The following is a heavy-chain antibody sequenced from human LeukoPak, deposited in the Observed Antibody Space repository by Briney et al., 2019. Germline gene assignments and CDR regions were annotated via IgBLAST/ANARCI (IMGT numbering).Heavy chain of an antibody. Sequence: GGSLRLSCAASGFTFSSYSMNWVRQAPGKGLEWVSSISSSSSYIYYADSVKGRFTISRDNAKNSLYLQMNSLRAEDTAVYYCARGYGDYIEVHFDYWGQGTLVTVSS. CDR3: ARGYGDYIEVHFDY. CDR1: GFTFSSYS. J-gene: IGHJ4*02. D-gene: IGHD4-17*01. V-gene: IGHV3-21*01. CDR2: ISSSSSYI.